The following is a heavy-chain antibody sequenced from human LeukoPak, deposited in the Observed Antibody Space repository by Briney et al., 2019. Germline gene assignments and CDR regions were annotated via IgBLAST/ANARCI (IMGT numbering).Heavy chain of an antibody. Sequence: GGSLRLSCAASGFTFSSSAMHWVRQAPGRGLEWVAIISYDGTNKFYADSVKGRFTISRDNSKNTLCLQMNSLRAQDTAVYYCAKDGKYYGSGSYIDYWGQGTLVTVSS. D-gene: IGHD3-10*01. CDR1: GFTFSSSA. J-gene: IGHJ4*02. CDR3: AKDGKYYGSGSYIDY. CDR2: ISYDGTNK. V-gene: IGHV3-30*18.